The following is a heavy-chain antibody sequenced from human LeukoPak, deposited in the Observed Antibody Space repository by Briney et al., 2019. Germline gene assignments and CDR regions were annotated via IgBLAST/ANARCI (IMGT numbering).Heavy chain of an antibody. Sequence: GASVKVSCKASGYIFTTYYMHWVRQAPGQGLEWMGIINPSGGSATYAQKFQGRVTVTRDTSTNTVYMELSSLRSKDTAVYYCAREPHGDYTVNWFDPWGQGTLVTVSS. D-gene: IGHD4-17*01. CDR2: INPSGGSA. CDR1: GYIFTTYY. J-gene: IGHJ5*02. CDR3: AREPHGDYTVNWFDP. V-gene: IGHV1-46*01.